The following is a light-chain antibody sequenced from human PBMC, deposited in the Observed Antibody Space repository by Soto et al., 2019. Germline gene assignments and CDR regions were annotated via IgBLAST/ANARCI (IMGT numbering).Light chain of an antibody. CDR1: SSDVGGYNY. CDR2: DVS. J-gene: IGLJ2*01. CDR3: SSYTSSSTRV. Sequence: QPVLTQPASVSGSPGQSITISCTGTSSDVGGYNYVSWYQQHPGQAPKLMIYDVSNRPSGVSNRFSGSKSGNTASLTISGLQAEDEADYYCSSYTSSSTRVFGGGTQLPVL. V-gene: IGLV2-14*01.